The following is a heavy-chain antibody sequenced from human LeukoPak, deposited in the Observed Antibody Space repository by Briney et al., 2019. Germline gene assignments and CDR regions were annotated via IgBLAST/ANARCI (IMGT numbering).Heavy chain of an antibody. CDR1: GFTFSSYA. CDR2: ISGSGGST. Sequence: GGSLRLSCAASGFTFSSYAMSWVRQAPGKGLEWVSAISGSGGSTYYADSVKGRFTISSDKAKNSVYLQMNSLRDEDTAVYFCARDRHYAFDYWGQGALVTVSS. CDR3: ARDRHYAFDY. D-gene: IGHD4-17*01. V-gene: IGHV3-23*01. J-gene: IGHJ4*02.